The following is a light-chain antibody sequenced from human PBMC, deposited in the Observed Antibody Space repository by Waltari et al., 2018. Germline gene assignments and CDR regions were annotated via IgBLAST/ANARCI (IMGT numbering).Light chain of an antibody. J-gene: IGKJ2*01. CDR2: WAS. V-gene: IGKV4-1*01. CDR3: QQYYSTPYT. CDR1: KSVLYSSNNKNY. Sequence: DIVMTQSPDSLAVSLGERATLNCKSSKSVLYSSNNKNYLAWYHQKPGQPPKLLIYWASTRESGVPDRFSGSGSGTNFTLTISSLQAEDVAVYYCQQYYSTPYTFGQGTKLEIK.